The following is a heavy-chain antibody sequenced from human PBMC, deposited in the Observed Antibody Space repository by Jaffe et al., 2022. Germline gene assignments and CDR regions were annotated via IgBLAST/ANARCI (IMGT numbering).Heavy chain of an antibody. J-gene: IGHJ6*03. D-gene: IGHD3-3*01. V-gene: IGHV3-7*01. Sequence: EVQLVESGGGLVQPGGSLRLSCAASGFTFSSYWMSWVRQAPGKGLEWVANIKQDGSEKYYVDSVKGRFTISRDNAKNSLYLQMNSLRAEDTAVYYCARVERFLERSDYYYYYYMDVWGKGTTVTVSS. CDR1: GFTFSSYW. CDR3: ARVERFLERSDYYYYYYMDV. CDR2: IKQDGSEK.